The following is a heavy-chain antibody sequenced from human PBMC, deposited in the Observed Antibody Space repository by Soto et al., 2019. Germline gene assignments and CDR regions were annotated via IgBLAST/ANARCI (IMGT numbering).Heavy chain of an antibody. CDR3: GGDGGGCIVVVVAAKADAFDI. CDR1: GGSISSSNW. CDR2: IYHSGST. Sequence: PSETLSLTCAVSGGSISSSNWWSWVRQPPGKGLEWIGEIYHSGSTNYNPSLKSRVTISVDKSKNQFSLKLSSVTAADTAVYYCGGDGGGCIVVVVAAKADAFDIWGQGTMVTVSS. D-gene: IGHD2-15*01. J-gene: IGHJ3*02. V-gene: IGHV4-4*02.